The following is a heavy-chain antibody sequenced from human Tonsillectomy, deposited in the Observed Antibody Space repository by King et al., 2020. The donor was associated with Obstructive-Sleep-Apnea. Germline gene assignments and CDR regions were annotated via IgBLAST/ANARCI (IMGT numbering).Heavy chain of an antibody. CDR1: GFTFSSYA. CDR3: ARDRPYGSGSSLDY. J-gene: IGHJ4*02. CDR2: ISYDGSNK. Sequence: VQLVESGGGVVQPGRSLRLSCAASGFTFSSYAMHWVRQAPGEGLEWVAVISYDGSNKYYADSVKGRFTISRDNSKNTLYLQMNSLRAEDTAVYYCARDRPYGSGSSLDYWGQGTLVTVSS. D-gene: IGHD3-10*01. V-gene: IGHV3-30-3*01.